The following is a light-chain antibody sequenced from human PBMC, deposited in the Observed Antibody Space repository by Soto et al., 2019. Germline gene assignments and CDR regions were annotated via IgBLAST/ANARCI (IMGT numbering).Light chain of an antibody. J-gene: IGKJ5*01. Sequence: EIVLTQSPGTLSSSPGERITLSCRASQSVSSNYLAWYQQKPGQAPRLLIYEASTRATGIPARFSGSGSGTEFTLTISSLQSEDFAVYYCQQYNNWPGTFGQGTRLEIK. CDR1: QSVSSN. V-gene: IGKV3-15*01. CDR3: QQYNNWPGT. CDR2: EAS.